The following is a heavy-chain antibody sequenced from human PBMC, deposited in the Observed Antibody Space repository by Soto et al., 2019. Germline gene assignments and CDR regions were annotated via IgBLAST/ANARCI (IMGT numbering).Heavy chain of an antibody. Sequence: GGSLRLSCAASGFTFSSYGMHWVRQAPGKGLEWVAVIWYDGSNKYYADSVKGRFTISRDNSKNTLYLQMNSLRAEDTAVYYCARIPPIDSMVRGEYYYGMDVWGQGTTVTVSS. J-gene: IGHJ6*02. CDR1: GFTFSSYG. V-gene: IGHV3-33*01. CDR2: IWYDGSNK. CDR3: ARIPPIDSMVRGEYYYGMDV. D-gene: IGHD3-10*01.